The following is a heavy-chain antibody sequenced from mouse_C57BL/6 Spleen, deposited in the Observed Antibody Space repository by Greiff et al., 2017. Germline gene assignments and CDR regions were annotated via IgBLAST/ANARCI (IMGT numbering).Heavy chain of an antibody. D-gene: IGHD2-1*01. CDR2: IYPGDGDT. CDR1: GYAFSSSW. V-gene: IGHV1-82*01. CDR3: AREKDGKGYFDV. Sequence: VNVVESGPELVKPGASVKISCKASGYAFSSSWMNWVKQRPGKGLEWIGRIYPGDGDTNYNGKFKGKATLTADKSSSTAYMQLSSLTSEDSAVYFCAREKDGKGYFDVWGTGTTVTVSS. J-gene: IGHJ1*03.